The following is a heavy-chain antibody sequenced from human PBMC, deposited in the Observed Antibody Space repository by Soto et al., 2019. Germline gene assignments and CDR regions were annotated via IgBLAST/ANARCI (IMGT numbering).Heavy chain of an antibody. CDR3: ACVRPYYDSSGYYPEYYFDY. CDR2: INAGNGNT. CDR1: GYTFTSYA. V-gene: IGHV1-3*01. D-gene: IGHD3-22*01. Sequence: ASVKVSCKASGYTFTSYAMHWVRQAPGQRLEWMGWINAGNGNTGYAQKFQGRVTMTRNTSISTAYMELSSLRSDDTAVYYFACVRPYYDSSGYYPEYYFDYWGQGTLVTVSS. J-gene: IGHJ4*02.